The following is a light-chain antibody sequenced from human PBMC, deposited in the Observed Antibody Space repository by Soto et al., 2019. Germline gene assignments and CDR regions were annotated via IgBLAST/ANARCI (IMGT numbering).Light chain of an antibody. V-gene: IGKV3-15*01. CDR1: QSVSGN. J-gene: IGKJ5*01. Sequence: EMVMTQSPATLSVSPGERATLSCRASQSVSGNLAWYQQKPGQAPRLLIYGASTRATGIPARFSGSGSGTEFTLTRSRLKSEDFAVYYCQQYNNWLITFGQGTRLEIK. CDR2: GAS. CDR3: QQYNNWLIT.